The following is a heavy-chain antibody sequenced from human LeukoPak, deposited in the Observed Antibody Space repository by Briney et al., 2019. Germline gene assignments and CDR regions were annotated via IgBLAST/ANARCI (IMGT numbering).Heavy chain of an antibody. D-gene: IGHD2-2*01. CDR1: GFTFSSYS. J-gene: IGHJ6*03. Sequence: GGSLRLSCAASGFTFSSYSMNWVRQAPGKALEWVSSISSSSSYIYYADSVKGRFTISRDNAKNSLYLQMNSLRAEDTAVYYCARAPIVVVPDARYYYYMDVWGKGTTVTVS. CDR2: ISSSSSYI. V-gene: IGHV3-21*01. CDR3: ARAPIVVVPDARYYYYMDV.